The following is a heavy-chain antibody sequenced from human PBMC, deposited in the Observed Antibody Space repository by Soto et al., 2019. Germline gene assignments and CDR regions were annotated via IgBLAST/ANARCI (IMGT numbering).Heavy chain of an antibody. Sequence: PGGSLRLSCAASGFIFSSYAMTWVRQAPGKGLEWVSTIRGSDGRTFYADSVKGRFSISRENSRSTLYVQMNSLRAEDTAVYYCAKYSDSSGDYYYGLDVWGQGTTVTASS. CDR2: IRGSDGRT. CDR3: AKYSDSSGDYYYGLDV. J-gene: IGHJ6*01. V-gene: IGHV3-23*01. CDR1: GFIFSSYA. D-gene: IGHD6-6*01.